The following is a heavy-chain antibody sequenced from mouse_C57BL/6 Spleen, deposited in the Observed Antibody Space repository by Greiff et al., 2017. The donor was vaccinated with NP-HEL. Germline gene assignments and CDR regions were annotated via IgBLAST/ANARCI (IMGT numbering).Heavy chain of an antibody. D-gene: IGHD1-1*01. J-gene: IGHJ2*01. V-gene: IGHV1-19*01. CDR3: ASTTVVAPFDY. CDR1: GYTFTDYY. Sequence: VQLQQSGPVLVKPGASVKMSCKASGYTFTDYYMNWVKQSHGKSLEWIGVINPYNGGTSYNQKVKGKATLTVDKSSSTAYMELNSLTSEDSAVYYCASTTVVAPFDYWGQGTTLTVSS. CDR2: INPYNGGT.